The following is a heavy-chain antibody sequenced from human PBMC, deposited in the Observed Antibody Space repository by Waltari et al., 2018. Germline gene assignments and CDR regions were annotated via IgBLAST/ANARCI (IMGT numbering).Heavy chain of an antibody. CDR3: ARDRGRGLYLDV. CDR1: GDSVTSANW. CDR2: VLSTGKT. D-gene: IGHD2-15*01. J-gene: IGHJ4*02. V-gene: IGHV4-4*02. Sequence: QLQESGPGLVNPSGSLSLTCPVSGDSVTSANWWSWVRQSPQRGLEWLGQVLSTGKTNYSPSFASRVTMSLDASNNQFSLKVTSATAADTAVYYCARDRGRGLYLDVWGPGTLVTVSP.